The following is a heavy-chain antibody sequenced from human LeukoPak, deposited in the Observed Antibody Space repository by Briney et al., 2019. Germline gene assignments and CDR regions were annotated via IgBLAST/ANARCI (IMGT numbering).Heavy chain of an antibody. CDR2: IRYDGSKK. CDR3: AKDLYDSPFDY. D-gene: IGHD3-22*01. CDR1: GFTFSTYE. J-gene: IGHJ4*02. V-gene: IGHV3-30*02. Sequence: QPGGPLRLSCAASGFTFSTYEMNWVRQAPGKGLDWVAFIRYDGSKKYYADSVKGRFTISRDSSKNTLYLQMNSLRAEDTAVYYCAKDLYDSPFDYWGQGTLVTVSS.